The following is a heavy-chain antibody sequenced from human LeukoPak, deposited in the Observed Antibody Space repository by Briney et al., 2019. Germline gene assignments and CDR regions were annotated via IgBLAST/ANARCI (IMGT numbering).Heavy chain of an antibody. D-gene: IGHD3-22*01. CDR3: ACYYDSSGYRIDY. V-gene: IGHV4-4*02. Sequence: PSGTLSLTCSVSGGSISSSNWWSWVRQPPGKGLEWIGEIIHTGSTNYNPSLKSRVTISVDKSKNQFSLNLSSVTAADTAMYYCACYYDSSGYRIDYWGHGALVTVSS. J-gene: IGHJ4*01. CDR2: IIHTGST. CDR1: GGSISSSNW.